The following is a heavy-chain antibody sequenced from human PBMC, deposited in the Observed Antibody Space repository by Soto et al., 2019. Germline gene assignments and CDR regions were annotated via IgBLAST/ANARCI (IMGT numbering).Heavy chain of an antibody. CDR3: ARKGHIGNFGLDV. D-gene: IGHD3-10*01. J-gene: IGHJ6*02. V-gene: IGHV1-18*01. Sequence: ASVKVSCKASGYTFINYDVAWVRRAPGQGLQWMGWISISKGKTYYEQSLQGRVTMTTDTVTTTAYMEVRSLRSDDTAVYYCARKGHIGNFGLDVWGQGNTVTVSS. CDR2: ISISKGKT. CDR1: GYTFINYD.